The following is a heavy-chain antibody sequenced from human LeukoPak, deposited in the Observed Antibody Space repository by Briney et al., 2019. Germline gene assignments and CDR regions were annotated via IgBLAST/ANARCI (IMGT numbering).Heavy chain of an antibody. CDR2: VKGDGVTT. J-gene: IGHJ4*02. V-gene: IGHV3-43*02. D-gene: IGHD6-19*01. CDR3: VRGTGSGWDFDY. Sequence: GGSLRLSCAASGFTFNAYAIHWVRQAPGKGLEWVSLVKGDGVTTDYANSVKGRFTVSRDNSKNSLYLQMSNLRTEDTALYYCVRGTGSGWDFDYWGQGTLVTVSS. CDR1: GFTFNAYA.